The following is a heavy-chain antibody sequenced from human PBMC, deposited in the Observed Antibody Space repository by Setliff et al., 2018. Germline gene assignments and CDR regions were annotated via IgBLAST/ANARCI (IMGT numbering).Heavy chain of an antibody. CDR3: ARDAKIVVVHNPYYFDQ. D-gene: IGHD3-22*01. CDR2: ISSDGSSK. CDR1: GFTFTRYT. Sequence: GGSLRLSCAASGFTFTRYTMHWVRQAPGKGLEWVAVISSDGSSKNYADSLEDRFTISRDNSRNTLYLQMSGLRAEDTAVYYCARDAKIVVVHNPYYFDQWGQGTLVTVSS. V-gene: IGHV3-30*04. J-gene: IGHJ4*02.